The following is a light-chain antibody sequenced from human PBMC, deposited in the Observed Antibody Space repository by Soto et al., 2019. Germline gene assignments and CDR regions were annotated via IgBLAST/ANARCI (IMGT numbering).Light chain of an antibody. CDR1: STDIGDYNY. V-gene: IGLV2-14*01. CDR3: SSYSRTTTLGV. J-gene: IGLJ1*01. CDR2: EVT. Sequence: QSALTQPASVSGSPGQSITISCTGTSTDIGDYNYVSWYQHHPGKAPKLMIYEVTNRPSGVSNRFSASKSGSTASLTIAGLQAEDEADYYCSSYSRTTTLGVFGTGTKLTVL.